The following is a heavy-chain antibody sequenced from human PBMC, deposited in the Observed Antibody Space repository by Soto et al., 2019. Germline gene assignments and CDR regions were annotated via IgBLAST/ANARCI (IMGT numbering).Heavy chain of an antibody. CDR1: GFTFSSYA. CDR3: AKDQVAGDPYYYYGLDV. J-gene: IGHJ6*02. V-gene: IGHV3-23*01. D-gene: IGHD6-19*01. CDR2: ISGSGGGT. Sequence: QSGGSLRLSCAASGFTFSSYAMSWVRQAPGKGLEWVSAISGSGGGTYYADSVKGRFTISRDNSKNTLYLQMNSLRAEDTAVYYCAKDQVAGDPYYYYGLDVWGQGTTVTVSS.